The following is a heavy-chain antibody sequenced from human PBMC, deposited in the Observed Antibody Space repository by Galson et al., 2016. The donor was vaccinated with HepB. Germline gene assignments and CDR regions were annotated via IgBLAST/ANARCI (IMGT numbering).Heavy chain of an antibody. CDR2: INAGNGDT. J-gene: IGHJ5*02. V-gene: IGHV1-3*01. Sequence: SVKVSCKGSGYTFTNYSIHWVRQVSGQRLEWMGWINAGNGDTKYSQKFQDRVTFTRDTSASTVYMDLSSLRSEDTAVYYCTRDPLWRAEASYNWFDPWGQGTLVTVSS. CDR3: TRDPLWRAEASYNWFDP. CDR1: GYTFTNYS.